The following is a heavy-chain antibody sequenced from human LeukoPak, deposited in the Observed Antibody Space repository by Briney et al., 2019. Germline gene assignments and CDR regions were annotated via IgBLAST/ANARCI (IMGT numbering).Heavy chain of an antibody. CDR2: INDGGSST. J-gene: IGHJ4*02. CDR1: GFTFSIYA. V-gene: IGHV3-23*01. CDR3: AKGSSGARPYYFDY. Sequence: GGSLRLFCTASGFTFSIYAMSWVCQAPGKGLEWVSAINDGGSSTYHADSVEGRFTISRDNSKNTLSLQMNSLRVEDTAVYYCAKGSSGARPYYFDYWGQGTLVTVSS.